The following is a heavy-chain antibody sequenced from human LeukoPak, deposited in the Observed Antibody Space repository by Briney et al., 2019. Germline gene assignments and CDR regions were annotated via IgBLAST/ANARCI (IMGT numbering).Heavy chain of an antibody. CDR1: GFTFSSYN. CDR3: ARAMTTVTTFDY. D-gene: IGHD4-17*01. CDR2: ISSSNHYI. V-gene: IGHV3-21*01. J-gene: IGHJ4*02. Sequence: GGSLRLSCAASGFTFSSYNMNWVRQAPRKGLEWVSSISSSNHYIYYADSVKGRFTISRDNAKNSLYLQMNSLRAEDTAVYYCARAMTTVTTFDYWGQGTLVTVSS.